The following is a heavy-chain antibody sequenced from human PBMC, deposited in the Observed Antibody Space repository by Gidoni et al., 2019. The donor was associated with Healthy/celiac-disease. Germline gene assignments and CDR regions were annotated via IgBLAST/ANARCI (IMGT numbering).Heavy chain of an antibody. V-gene: IGHV1-8*01. Sequence: QVQLVQSGAEVKKPGGSVKVSCKASGYTFTSYDSNWVRQATGQGLEWMGWMNPNSGNTGYAQKFQGRVTMTRNTSISTAYMELSSLRSEDTAVYYCARDGRFTGTITWGLWYYGMDVWGQGTTVTVSS. CDR2: MNPNSGNT. CDR1: GYTFTSYD. D-gene: IGHD1-7*01. CDR3: ARDGRFTGTITWGLWYYGMDV. J-gene: IGHJ6*02.